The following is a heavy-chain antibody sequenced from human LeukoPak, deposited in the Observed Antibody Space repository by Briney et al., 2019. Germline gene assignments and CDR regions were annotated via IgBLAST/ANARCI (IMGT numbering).Heavy chain of an antibody. CDR3: ARDNDYSIPQYYYGMDV. D-gene: IGHD4-11*01. Sequence: PGGSLRLSCAASGFTFSSYEMNWVRQAPGKGLEWVSYISSSGSTIYYADSVKGRFTISRDNAKNSLYLQMNSLRAEDTAVYYCARDNDYSIPQYYYGMDVWGQGTTVTASS. V-gene: IGHV3-48*03. CDR2: ISSSGSTI. J-gene: IGHJ6*02. CDR1: GFTFSSYE.